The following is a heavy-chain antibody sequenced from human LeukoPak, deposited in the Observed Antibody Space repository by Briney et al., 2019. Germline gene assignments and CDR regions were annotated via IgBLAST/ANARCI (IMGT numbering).Heavy chain of an antibody. V-gene: IGHV4-34*01. J-gene: IGHJ4*02. CDR2: INHSGST. CDR3: ARLTRSIAVAGPASFRDY. CDR1: SGSFSGYY. Sequence: SETLSLTCAVYSGSFSGYYWSWIRQPPGKGLEWIGEINHSGSTNYNPSLKSRVTISVDTSKNQFSLKLSSVTAADTAVYYCARLTRSIAVAGPASFRDYWGQGTLVTVSS. D-gene: IGHD6-19*01.